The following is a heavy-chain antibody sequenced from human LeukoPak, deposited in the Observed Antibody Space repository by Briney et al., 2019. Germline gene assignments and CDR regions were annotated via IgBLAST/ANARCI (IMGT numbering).Heavy chain of an antibody. CDR1: GFTFSSHW. CDR2: INSDGSSI. Sequence: GGSLRLSCAASGFTFSSHWMHWVRQAPGKGLVWVSRINSDGSSISYADSVKGRFTISRDNSKNTLYLQMNSLRAEDTAVYYCARDNGITMVRGGFDYWGQGTLVTVSS. V-gene: IGHV3-74*01. J-gene: IGHJ4*02. CDR3: ARDNGITMVRGGFDY. D-gene: IGHD3-10*01.